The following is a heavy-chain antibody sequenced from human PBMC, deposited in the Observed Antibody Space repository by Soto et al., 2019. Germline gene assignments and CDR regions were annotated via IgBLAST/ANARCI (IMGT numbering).Heavy chain of an antibody. CDR2: IGKSGSTM. D-gene: IGHD6-19*01. Sequence: PVGSLRLSCAASGFSFSSYEMNWVRQAPGKGLEWVSYIGKSGSTMYYADSVKGRFTISRDNDWNSLNLQTNSLRAEDTAVYFCVRDGNGYSTGWFQNWGQGTLVTVS. CDR1: GFSFSSYE. J-gene: IGHJ4*02. CDR3: VRDGNGYSTGWFQN. V-gene: IGHV3-48*03.